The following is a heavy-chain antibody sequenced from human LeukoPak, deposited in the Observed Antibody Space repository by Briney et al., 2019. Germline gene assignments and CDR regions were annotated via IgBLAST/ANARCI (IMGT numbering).Heavy chain of an antibody. V-gene: IGHV4-59*12. CDR1: GGSISDYY. CDR3: ARPIRN. Sequence: SETLSLTYTVSGGSISDYYWSWIRQPPGKGLEWIGTMYYTGTIYYNPSLKSRVTISVDTSKNQFSLSLSSVTAADTAVYYCARPIRNWGQGTLVIVSS. CDR2: MYYTGTI. J-gene: IGHJ4*02.